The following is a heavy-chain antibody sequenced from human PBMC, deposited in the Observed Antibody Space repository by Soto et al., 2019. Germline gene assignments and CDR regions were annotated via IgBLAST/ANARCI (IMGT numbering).Heavy chain of an antibody. Sequence: QVELKESGPGLVKPSETLSLTCTVSGGSVSSGGFYYHWIRQPPGKGLEWIGYVYHGGFTNYSPSLKSRLTISVDTSATRISLKLASVTSVDTAVYYCARQTSPWGFDVWGQGTTVNVSS. J-gene: IGHJ6*02. CDR2: VYHGGFT. CDR1: GGSVSSGGFY. CDR3: ARQTSPWGFDV. V-gene: IGHV4-61*08. D-gene: IGHD7-27*01.